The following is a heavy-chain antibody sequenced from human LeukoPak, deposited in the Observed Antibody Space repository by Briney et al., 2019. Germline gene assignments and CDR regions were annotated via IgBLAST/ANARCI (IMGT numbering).Heavy chain of an antibody. J-gene: IGHJ6*04. D-gene: IGHD6-13*01. CDR1: GFTISSYG. CDR3: AKAGRDVVAVAGHYYYGMDV. CDR2: ISYDGSNK. Sequence: PGRSLRLSCAASGFTISSYGMHWVRQAPGKGLEWVAVISYDGSNKYYADSVKGRFTISRDNSKNTLYLQMNSLRAEDTAVYYCAKAGRDVVAVAGHYYYGMDVWGKGTTVTVSS. V-gene: IGHV3-30*18.